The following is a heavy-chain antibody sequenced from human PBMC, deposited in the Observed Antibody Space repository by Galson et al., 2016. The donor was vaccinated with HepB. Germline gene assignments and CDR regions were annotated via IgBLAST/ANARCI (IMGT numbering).Heavy chain of an antibody. CDR1: GFTFSRSW. D-gene: IGHD4-17*01. Sequence: SLRLSCAASGFTFSRSWMSWVRQAPGKGLEWVANIKQDGSEKYYVDSVKGRFTISRDNAKNSLYLQINSLSAEDTAVYYCARGARPLTAVMHRRGHLDRWGQGTLVSVSS. J-gene: IGHJ5*02. CDR3: ARGARPLTAVMHRRGHLDR. CDR2: IKQDGSEK. V-gene: IGHV3-7*03.